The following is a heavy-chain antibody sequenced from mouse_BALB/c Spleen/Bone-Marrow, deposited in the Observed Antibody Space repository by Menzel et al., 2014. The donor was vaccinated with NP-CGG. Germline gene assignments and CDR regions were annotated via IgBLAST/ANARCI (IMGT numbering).Heavy chain of an antibody. D-gene: IGHD1-1*01. CDR3: ARYYYGSGDFDY. V-gene: IGHV14-3*02. CDR2: IDPANGNT. J-gene: IGHJ2*01. CDR1: GFNIKDTY. Sequence: EAQEAESGAELVKPGASVKLSCTASGFNIKDTYMHWVKQRPEQGLEWIGRIDPANGNTKYDPKFQGKATITADTYSNTAYLQLRSMTSEDTAVDYCARYYYGSGDFDYWGQGTTLTVSS.